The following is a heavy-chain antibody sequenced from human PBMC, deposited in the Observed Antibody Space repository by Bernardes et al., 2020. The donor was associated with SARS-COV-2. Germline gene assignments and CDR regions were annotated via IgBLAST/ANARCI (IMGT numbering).Heavy chain of an antibody. V-gene: IGHV3-30-3*01. J-gene: IGHJ4*02. CDR3: ARGPSYSNLDY. CDR2: ISYDGSNK. Sequence: VGSLSLSCAASGFTFSSYAMHWVRQAPGKGLEWVAVISYDGSNKYYADSVKGRFTISRDNSKNTLYLQMNSLRAEDTAVYYCARGPSYSNLDYWGQGTTVTVSS. CDR1: GFTFSSYA. D-gene: IGHD4-4*01.